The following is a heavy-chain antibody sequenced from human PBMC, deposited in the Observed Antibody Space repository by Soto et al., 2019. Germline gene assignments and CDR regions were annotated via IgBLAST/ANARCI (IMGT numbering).Heavy chain of an antibody. CDR1: GFTFGYYW. V-gene: IGHV3-7*03. CDR3: ARDLGYGSGASVNHYFDY. CDR2: IKLDASEK. Sequence: PGQCRRLAWAASGFTFGYYWISCVRQAPGEGLEWLGTIKLDASEKKYVDSVEGRFTLSRDNAKNSLYLQMDSLRVEETDVYYCARDLGYGSGASVNHYFDYWGHGTLVTVSS. J-gene: IGHJ4*01. D-gene: IGHD3-10*01.